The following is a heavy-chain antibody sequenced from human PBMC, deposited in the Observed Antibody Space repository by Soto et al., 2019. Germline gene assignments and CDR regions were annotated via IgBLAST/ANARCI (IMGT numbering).Heavy chain of an antibody. Sequence: HPGGSLRLSCAASGFTFSSYAMHWVRQAPGKGLEWVAVISYDGSNKYYVDSVKGRFTISRDNSKNTLYLQMNSLRAEDTAVYYCAGHWAAAGKEFDYWGQGTLVTVSS. CDR3: AGHWAAAGKEFDY. CDR2: ISYDGSNK. V-gene: IGHV3-30-3*01. D-gene: IGHD6-13*01. J-gene: IGHJ4*02. CDR1: GFTFSSYA.